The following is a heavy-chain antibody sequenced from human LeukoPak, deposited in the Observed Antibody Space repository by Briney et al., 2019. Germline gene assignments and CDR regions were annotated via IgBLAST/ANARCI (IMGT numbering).Heavy chain of an antibody. CDR3: ARARSDSWYFDL. J-gene: IGHJ2*01. CDR1: GFTFSSLS. V-gene: IGHV3-23*01. Sequence: GGSLTLSCAASGFTFSSLSMKWLPPAPGKGLEWVSAASGSGGNTYYADSVKGRFTISRDNSKNTLYLQMNSLRAEDTAVYYCARARSDSWYFDLWGRGTLVTVSS. CDR2: ASGSGGNT.